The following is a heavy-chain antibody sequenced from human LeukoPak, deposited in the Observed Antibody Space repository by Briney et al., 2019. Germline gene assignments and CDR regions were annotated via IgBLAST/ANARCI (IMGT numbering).Heavy chain of an antibody. V-gene: IGHV3-15*01. J-gene: IGHJ4*02. CDR1: GFTFSNAW. CDR2: IKSKTDGGTT. CDR3: TTVVLRYFDWLRTFDY. D-gene: IGHD3-9*01. Sequence: GGSLRLSCAASGFTFSNAWMSWVRQAPGKGLEWVSRIKSKTDGGTTDYAAPVKGRFTISRDDSKNTLYLQMNSLKTEDTAVYYCTTVVLRYFDWLRTFDYWGQGTLVTVSS.